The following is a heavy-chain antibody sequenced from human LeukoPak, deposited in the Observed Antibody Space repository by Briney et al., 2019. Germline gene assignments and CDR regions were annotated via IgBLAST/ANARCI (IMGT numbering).Heavy chain of an antibody. CDR2: IVVGSGNT. J-gene: IGHJ4*02. D-gene: IGHD3-22*01. CDR1: GFTFTTSA. CDR3: AAAYRYFYDRGGYFDY. Sequence: SVKVTCKASGFTFTTSAMQWVRQARGQRLEWIGWIVVGSGNTNYAQKFQERVTITRDMSTSTAYMELSSLRSEDTAVYYCAAAYRYFYDRGGYFDYSGQGTLVTVSS. V-gene: IGHV1-58*02.